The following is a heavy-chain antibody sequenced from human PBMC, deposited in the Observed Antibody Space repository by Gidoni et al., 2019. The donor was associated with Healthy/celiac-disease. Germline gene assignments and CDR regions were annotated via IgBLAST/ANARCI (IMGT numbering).Heavy chain of an antibody. CDR1: GFTFSSYA. D-gene: IGHD2-2*01. CDR2: ISYDGSNK. CDR3: ARESIGGCSSTSCVYYYYYGMDV. J-gene: IGHJ6*02. V-gene: IGHV3-30-3*01. Sequence: QVQLVESGGGVVQPGRSLRLSCAASGFTFSSYAMHWIRQAPGKGLEWVAVISYDGSNKYYADSVKGRFTISRDNSKNTLYLQMNSLRAEDTAVYYCARESIGGCSSTSCVYYYYYGMDVWGQGTTVTVSS.